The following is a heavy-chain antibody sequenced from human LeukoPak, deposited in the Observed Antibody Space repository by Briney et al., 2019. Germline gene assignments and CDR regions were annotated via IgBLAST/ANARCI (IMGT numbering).Heavy chain of an antibody. CDR2: ISSSSSYI. CDR3: AKAYIVATSLGY. V-gene: IGHV3-21*01. D-gene: IGHD5-12*01. J-gene: IGHJ4*02. Sequence: PGGPLRLSCAASGFTFSSYNMIWVRQAPGKGLEWVSSISSSSSYIYYADSVKGRFTISRDNAKNSLYLQMNSLRAEDTAVYYCAKAYIVATSLGYWGQGTLVTVSS. CDR1: GFTFSSYN.